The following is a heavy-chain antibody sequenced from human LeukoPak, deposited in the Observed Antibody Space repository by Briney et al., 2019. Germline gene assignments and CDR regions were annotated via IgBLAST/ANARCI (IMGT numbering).Heavy chain of an antibody. Sequence: GESLKISCKGSGYSFTSYWIGWVRQMPGKGLEWMGIIYPGDSDTRYSPSFQGQVTISADKSISTAYLQWSSLKASDTAMYYCARRRYCSSTSCYPPDYWGQGTLVTVSS. D-gene: IGHD2-2*01. J-gene: IGHJ4*02. CDR1: GYSFTSYW. CDR3: ARRRYCSSTSCYPPDY. V-gene: IGHV5-51*01. CDR2: IYPGDSDT.